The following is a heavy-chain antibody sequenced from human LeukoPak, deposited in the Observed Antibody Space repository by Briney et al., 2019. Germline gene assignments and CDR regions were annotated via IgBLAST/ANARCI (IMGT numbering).Heavy chain of an antibody. V-gene: IGHV1-18*01. Sequence: ASVKVSCKASGYTFTSYGIGWVRQAPGQGLEWMGWISAYNGNTNYAQKLQGRVTMTTDTSTSTAYMELRSLRSDDTAVYYCAREQLYCSGGSCYSVSDYWGQGTLVTVSS. CDR3: AREQLYCSGGSCYSVSDY. D-gene: IGHD2-15*01. CDR1: GYTFTSYG. CDR2: ISAYNGNT. J-gene: IGHJ4*02.